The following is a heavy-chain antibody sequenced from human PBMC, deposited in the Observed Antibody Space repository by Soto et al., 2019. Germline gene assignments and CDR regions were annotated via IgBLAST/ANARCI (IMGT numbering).Heavy chain of an antibody. V-gene: IGHV3-21*01. Sequence: PGGSLRLSCAASGFTFSGYSMNWVRQAPGKGLEWVSSISSSSSYIYYADSVKGRFTISRDNAKNSLYLQMNSLRAEDTAVYYCARDSCSGGSCYNSFDYWGQGTLVTXSS. J-gene: IGHJ4*02. D-gene: IGHD2-15*01. CDR2: ISSSSSYI. CDR3: ARDSCSGGSCYNSFDY. CDR1: GFTFSGYS.